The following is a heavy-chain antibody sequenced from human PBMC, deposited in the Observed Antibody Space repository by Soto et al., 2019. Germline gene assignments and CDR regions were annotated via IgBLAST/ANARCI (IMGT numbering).Heavy chain of an antibody. CDR3: ATDSSGIAAANDY. D-gene: IGHD6-13*01. CDR1: GYTIAELS. J-gene: IGHJ4*02. CDR2: FDPEDGET. V-gene: IGHV1-24*01. Sequence: GASVKVCCKVSGYTIAELSMQWVRQAPGKGLEWMGGFDPEDGETIYAQKFQGRVTMTEDTSTDTAYMELSSLRSEDTAVYYCATDSSGIAAANDYWGQGTLVTVSS.